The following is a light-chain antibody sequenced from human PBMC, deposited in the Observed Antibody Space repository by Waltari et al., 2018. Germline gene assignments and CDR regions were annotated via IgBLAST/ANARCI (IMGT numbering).Light chain of an antibody. CDR3: SSYTRSNTLV. CDR2: DVN. Sequence: QSALAQPASVSGSPGQSITISCSGSSNDVGFYNYVSWYLQHPGKAPKLIIYDVNQRPSGFSAHSSGSQSGTTASLTSSGLQAEDEADYYCSSYTRSNTLVFGGGTKLTVL. CDR1: SNDVGFYNY. V-gene: IGLV2-14*01. J-gene: IGLJ2*01.